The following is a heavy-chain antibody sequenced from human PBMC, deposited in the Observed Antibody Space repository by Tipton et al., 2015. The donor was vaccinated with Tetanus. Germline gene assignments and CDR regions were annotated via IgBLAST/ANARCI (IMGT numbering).Heavy chain of an antibody. J-gene: IGHJ4*02. CDR1: GGSFSGFY. V-gene: IGHV4-34*01. D-gene: IGHD5-24*01. CDR2: INHRGGT. CDR3: ARWRDGFNRALDS. Sequence: AGLVKPSETLSLTCGVSGGSFSGFYWSWIRQPPGKGLEWIGEINHRGGTSYNPSLKSRVTISVDTTKSHFSLNMTSVTAADTAVYYCARWRDGFNRALDSWGQGIMVTVSS.